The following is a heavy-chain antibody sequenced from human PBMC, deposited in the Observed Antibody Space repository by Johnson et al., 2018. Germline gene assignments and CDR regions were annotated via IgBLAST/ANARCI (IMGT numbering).Heavy chain of an antibody. CDR2: ISYDGSNK. V-gene: IGHV3-30-3*01. D-gene: IGHD2-15*01. CDR1: GFTFSSYA. J-gene: IGHJ6*03. Sequence: QVQLVESGGGVVQPGRSLRLSCAASGFTFSSYAMHWVRQAPGKGLEWVAVISYDGSNKYYADSVKGRFTISRDNSKNTLYLQMNSLRAEDTDVYYCGRDGLVVAAKGNYYYYYYMDVWGKGTTVTVSS. CDR3: GRDGLVVAAKGNYYYYYYMDV.